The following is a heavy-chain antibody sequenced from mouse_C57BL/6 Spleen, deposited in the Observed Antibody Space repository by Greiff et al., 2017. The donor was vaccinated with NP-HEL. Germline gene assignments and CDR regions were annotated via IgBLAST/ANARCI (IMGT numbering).Heavy chain of an antibody. J-gene: IGHJ1*03. Sequence: QVQLKQPGAELVKPGASVKLSCKASGYTFTSYWMHWVKQRPGRGLEWIGRIDPNSGGTKYNEKFKSKATLTVDKPSSTAYMQLSSLTSEDSAVYYCARSPITTVAPWYFDVWGTGTTVTVSS. D-gene: IGHD1-1*01. CDR1: GYTFTSYW. CDR2: IDPNSGGT. CDR3: ARSPITTVAPWYFDV. V-gene: IGHV1-72*01.